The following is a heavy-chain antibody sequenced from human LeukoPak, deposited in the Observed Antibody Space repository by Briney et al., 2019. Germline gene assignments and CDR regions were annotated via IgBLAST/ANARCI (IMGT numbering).Heavy chain of an antibody. Sequence: PGESLKISCKASGYSYTSYWIGWVRQMPGEGLEWMGIIYPADPETIYSPSFQGQVTISADKSISTAYLQWNSLKASDTAIYYCARHELVGGGTDFWGQGTLVTVSS. CDR2: IYPADPET. V-gene: IGHV5-51*01. CDR3: ARHELVGGGTDF. J-gene: IGHJ4*02. D-gene: IGHD3-16*01. CDR1: GYSYTSYW.